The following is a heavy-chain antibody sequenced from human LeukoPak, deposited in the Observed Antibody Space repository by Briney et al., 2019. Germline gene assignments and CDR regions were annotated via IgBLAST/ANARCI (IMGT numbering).Heavy chain of an antibody. J-gene: IGHJ3*02. D-gene: IGHD5-24*01. Sequence: PGGSLRLSCAASGFTFSSYSMNWVRQAPGKGLEWVSAISGSGGSTYYADSVKGRFTISRDNSKNTLYLQMNSLRAEDTAVYYCAKELDPRWGAFDIWGQGTMVTVSS. CDR2: ISGSGGST. CDR3: AKELDPRWGAFDI. CDR1: GFTFSSYS. V-gene: IGHV3-23*01.